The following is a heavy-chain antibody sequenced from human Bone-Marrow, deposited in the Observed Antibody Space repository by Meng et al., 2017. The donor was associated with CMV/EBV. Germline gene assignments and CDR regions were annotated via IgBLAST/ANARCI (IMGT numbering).Heavy chain of an antibody. D-gene: IGHD3-3*01. J-gene: IGHJ6*02. CDR2: INPSGGST. CDR1: GYTFTSYY. Sequence: ASVKVSCKASGYTFTSYYMHWVRQAPGQGLEWMGIINPSGGSTSYAQKFQGRVTMTRDTSTSTVYMELSSLRSEDTAVYYCARDYTTNTIFGVVKAYYYYGMDGWGQGTTVTVSS. CDR3: ARDYTTNTIFGVVKAYYYYGMDG. V-gene: IGHV1-46*01.